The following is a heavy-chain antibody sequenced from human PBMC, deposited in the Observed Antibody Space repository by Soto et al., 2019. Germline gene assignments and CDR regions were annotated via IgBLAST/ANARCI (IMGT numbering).Heavy chain of an antibody. CDR1: GFTFSSYS. J-gene: IGHJ4*02. D-gene: IGHD6-19*01. V-gene: IGHV3-21*01. Sequence: EVQLVESGGGLVKPGGSLRLSCAASGFTFSSYSMNWVRQAPGKGLEWVSSISSSSSYIYYADSVKGRFTISRDNAKNSLYLQMNGLRAEDTAVYYCAREGAVAGHYDYWGQRTLVTVSS. CDR2: ISSSSSYI. CDR3: AREGAVAGHYDY.